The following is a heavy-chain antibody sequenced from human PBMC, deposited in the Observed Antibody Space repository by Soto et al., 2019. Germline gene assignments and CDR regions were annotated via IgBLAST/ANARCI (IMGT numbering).Heavy chain of an antibody. CDR3: AGIPALIAAAGMTNNWFDP. Sequence: SETLSLTCAVYGGSFSGYYWSWIRQPPGKGLEWIGEINHSGSTNYNPSLKSRVTISVDTPKNQFSLKLGSVTAADTAVYYCAGIPALIAAAGMTNNWFDPWGQGTLVTVSS. CDR2: INHSGST. V-gene: IGHV4-34*01. J-gene: IGHJ5*02. D-gene: IGHD6-13*01. CDR1: GGSFSGYY.